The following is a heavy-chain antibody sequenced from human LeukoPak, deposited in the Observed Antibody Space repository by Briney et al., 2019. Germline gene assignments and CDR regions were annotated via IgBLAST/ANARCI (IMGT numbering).Heavy chain of an antibody. D-gene: IGHD5-18*01. Sequence: GAAVKVSCKASAGTFTSCAISWVRQAPGQGLEWMGGIIPIFGTANYAQKFQGRVTITADESTSTAYMELSSLRSEDTAVYYCARASSYGYLRPYYFDYWGQGTLVTVSS. V-gene: IGHV1-69*13. J-gene: IGHJ4*02. CDR2: IIPIFGTA. CDR3: ARASSYGYLRPYYFDY. CDR1: AGTFTSCA.